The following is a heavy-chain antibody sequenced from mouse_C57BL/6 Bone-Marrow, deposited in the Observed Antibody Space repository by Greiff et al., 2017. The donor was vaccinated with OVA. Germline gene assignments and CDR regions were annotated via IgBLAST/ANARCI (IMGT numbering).Heavy chain of an antibody. CDR3: ARNYGLLYFDV. D-gene: IGHD1-2*01. Sequence: QVQLQQPGAELVRPGPSVKLSCKASGYTFTSYWMDWVKQRPGQGLEWIGNIYPSDSETHYNQKFKDKATLTVDKSSSTAYMQLSSLTSEDSAVYYCARNYGLLYFDVWGTGTTVTVSS. V-gene: IGHV1-61*01. J-gene: IGHJ1*03. CDR2: IYPSDSET. CDR1: GYTFTSYW.